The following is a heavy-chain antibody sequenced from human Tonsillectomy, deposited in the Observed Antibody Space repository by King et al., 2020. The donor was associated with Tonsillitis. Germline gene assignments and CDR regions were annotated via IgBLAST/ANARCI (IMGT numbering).Heavy chain of an antibody. V-gene: IGHV4-34*01. D-gene: IGHD3-22*01. CDR1: GGSFSGSY. CDR3: AGRGTDSRGYYLFDY. CDR2: INHSRST. J-gene: IGHJ4*02. Sequence: VQLQQWGAGLLKPSETLSLTCAVYGGSFSGSYWSWIRQPPGKGLEWIGDINHSRSTGYNPSLKSRVTISVDTSKNQFSLKLSSVTAADTAVYYCAGRGTDSRGYYLFDYWGQGTLVPVSS.